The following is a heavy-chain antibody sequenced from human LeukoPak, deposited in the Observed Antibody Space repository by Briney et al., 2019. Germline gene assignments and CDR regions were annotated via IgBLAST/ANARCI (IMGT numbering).Heavy chain of an antibody. Sequence: GGSLRLSCAASGFTFSSYSMNWVRQAPGKGLEWVSSISSSSSYIYYADSVKGRFTISRDNAKNSLYLQMNSLRAEDTALYYCAKEWRRGAYDGPIFDYWGQGTLVTVSS. CDR3: AKEWRRGAYDGPIFDY. CDR2: ISSSSSYI. CDR1: GFTFSSYS. V-gene: IGHV3-21*04. D-gene: IGHD3-22*01. J-gene: IGHJ4*02.